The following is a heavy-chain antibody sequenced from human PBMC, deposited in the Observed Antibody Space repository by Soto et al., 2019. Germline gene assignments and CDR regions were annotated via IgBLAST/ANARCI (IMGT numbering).Heavy chain of an antibody. CDR2: ISYDGSDK. J-gene: IGHJ4*02. Sequence: QVQLVASGGGVVQPGRSLRLSCAASGFTFNSYGMHWVRQAPGKGLEWVAVISYDGSDKYYADSVKGRFTISRDNSKNTLYLQMNSLRAEDTAVYYCSKDLDGLQGLVDSSFCFDYWGQGTLVTVSS. CDR1: GFTFNSYG. CDR3: SKDLDGLQGLVDSSFCFDY. V-gene: IGHV3-30*18. D-gene: IGHD3-16*02.